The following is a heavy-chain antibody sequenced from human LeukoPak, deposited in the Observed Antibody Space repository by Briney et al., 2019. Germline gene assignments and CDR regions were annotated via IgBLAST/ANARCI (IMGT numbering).Heavy chain of an antibody. V-gene: IGHV3-7*01. Sequence: GGSLRLSCAASGFTFSSYWMSGGRQAPGKGLEWVAKIKQDVSEKYYVDSVKGRFTISRDNAKNSLYLQMNSLRAEDTAVYYCAREGRLRECSRPRCYFDYWGQGTLVTVSS. CDR1: GFTFSSYW. CDR2: IKQDVSEK. D-gene: IGHD2-2*01. J-gene: IGHJ4*02. CDR3: AREGRLRECSRPRCYFDY.